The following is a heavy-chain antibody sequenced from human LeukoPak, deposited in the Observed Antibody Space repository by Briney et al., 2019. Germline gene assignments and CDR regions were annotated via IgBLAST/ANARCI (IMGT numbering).Heavy chain of an antibody. CDR2: ISGSGGST. D-gene: IGHD3-16*02. CDR3: AKDYRSFHVLFYMDV. CDR1: GFTFSSYA. Sequence: PGGSLRLSCAASGFTFSSYAMSWVREAPGKGLEWVSAISGSGGSTYYADSVKGRFTISRDNSKNTLYLQMNSLRAEDAAVYYCAKDYRSFHVLFYMDVWGKGTTVTVSS. V-gene: IGHV3-23*01. J-gene: IGHJ6*03.